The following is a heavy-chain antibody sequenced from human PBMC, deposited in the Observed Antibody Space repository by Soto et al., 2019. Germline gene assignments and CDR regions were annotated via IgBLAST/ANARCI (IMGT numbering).Heavy chain of an antibody. CDR3: ATSSDYGSGSYPFDI. D-gene: IGHD3-10*01. J-gene: IGHJ3*02. CDR2: IGTAGDT. Sequence: HPGGSLRLSCAASGFTFSSYDMHWVRQATGKGLEWVSAIGTAGDTYYPGSVKGRFTISRENAKNSLYLQMNSLRAGDTAVYYCATSSDYGSGSYPFDICGQGTMVTVSS. CDR1: GFTFSSYD. V-gene: IGHV3-13*01.